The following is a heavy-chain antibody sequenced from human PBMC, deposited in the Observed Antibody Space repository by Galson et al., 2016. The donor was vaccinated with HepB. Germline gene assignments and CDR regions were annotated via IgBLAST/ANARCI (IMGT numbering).Heavy chain of an antibody. CDR1: GFTVNSNY. V-gene: IGHV3-53*01. J-gene: IGHJ4*02. CDR2: TYSGGST. CDR3: ARGPVRN. D-gene: IGHD3-10*01. Sequence: SLRLSCAVSGFTVNSNYMTWVRQAPGKGLEWVSVTYSGGSTYYADSVQGRFTVSRDDSKNTLHLQMNSLRVEDTAVYYCARGPVRNWGQGTLVTVSS.